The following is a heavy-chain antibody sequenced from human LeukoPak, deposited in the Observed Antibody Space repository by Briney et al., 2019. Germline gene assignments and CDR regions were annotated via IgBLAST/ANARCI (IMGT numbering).Heavy chain of an antibody. J-gene: IGHJ3*02. CDR3: ARVSMIIDDTFDI. V-gene: IGHV5-51*01. CDR2: IYPGDSDT. D-gene: IGHD3-22*01. Sequence: GESLKISCKGSGYSFTSYWIGWVRQMPGKGLEWMGIIYPGDSDTRYSPSFQGQVTISADKSISTAFLHWSSLKASDTAMYYCARVSMIIDDTFDIWGQGTMVTVSS. CDR1: GYSFTSYW.